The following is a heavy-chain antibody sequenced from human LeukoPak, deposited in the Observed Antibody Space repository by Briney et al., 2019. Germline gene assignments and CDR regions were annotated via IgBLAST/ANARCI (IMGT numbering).Heavy chain of an antibody. V-gene: IGHV3-30-3*01. CDR1: GLTFSSYA. CDR3: ARRARVRMVYFYYFMDI. D-gene: IGHD2-8*01. Sequence: GGSLRLSCAASGLTFSSYAMHWVRQAPGKGLEWVAVISYDGSNKYYADSVKGRFTISRDNSNNTVYLQMNNLRAEDTAVYYCARRARVRMVYFYYFMDIWGKGTTVTVSS. CDR2: ISYDGSNK. J-gene: IGHJ6*03.